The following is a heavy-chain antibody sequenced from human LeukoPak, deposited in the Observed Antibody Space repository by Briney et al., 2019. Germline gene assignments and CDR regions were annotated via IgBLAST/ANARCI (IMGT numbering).Heavy chain of an antibody. J-gene: IGHJ4*02. CDR2: ISASGST. V-gene: IGHV4-61*02. D-gene: IGHD6-19*01. Sequence: PSQTLSLTCTVSGGSLSSGGYYWSWIRQPAGKELEWIGRISASGSTNYNPSLASRVTISVDTSKNQFSLKLTSVTAADTAVYYCARDRQWLVDYWGQGALVTVSS. CDR1: GGSLSSGGYY. CDR3: ARDRQWLVDY.